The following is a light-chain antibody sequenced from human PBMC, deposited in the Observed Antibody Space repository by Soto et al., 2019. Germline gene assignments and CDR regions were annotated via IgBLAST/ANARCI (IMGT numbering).Light chain of an antibody. J-gene: IGKJ5*01. CDR3: QQYDGSPIT. V-gene: IGKV3-20*01. CDR1: QSVSSSY. Sequence: EIVLTQSPGTLSLSPGERATLSCRASQSVSSSYLAWYQQKPGQAPRVLIFGASNRAIGIPDRFSGSGSGTDFTLTISRVEPEDFALYICQQYDGSPITFGQGTRLEIK. CDR2: GAS.